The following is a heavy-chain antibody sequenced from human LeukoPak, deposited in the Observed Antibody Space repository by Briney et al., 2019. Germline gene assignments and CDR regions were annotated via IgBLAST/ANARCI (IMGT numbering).Heavy chain of an antibody. CDR1: GGSISSYY. V-gene: IGHV4-59*01. D-gene: IGHD3-22*01. Sequence: SSETLSLTCTVSGGSISSYYWSWIRQPPGKGLEWSGDIYYSGSTNYNPSLKSRVTISVDTSKNQFSLKLSSVTAADTAVYYCARGYDSSGYEYFDYWGQGTLVTVSS. CDR2: IYYSGST. CDR3: ARGYDSSGYEYFDY. J-gene: IGHJ4*02.